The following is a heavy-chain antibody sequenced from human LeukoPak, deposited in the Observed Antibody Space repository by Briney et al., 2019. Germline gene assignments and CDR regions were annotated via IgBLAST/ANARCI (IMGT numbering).Heavy chain of an antibody. CDR1: GGSFSGYY. V-gene: IGHV4-34*01. CDR3: ERGGYDNSTSCYPGRVDY. J-gene: IGHJ4*02. Sequence: SETLSLTCAVQGGSFSGYYWSWIGQPPGKGREWIGEINHSGSTNYNPSLKSRVTISVDTSKNQFSLKLSSVTAAHTGVYYCERGGYDNSTSCYPGRVDYWGQGTLVTVSS. D-gene: IGHD2-2*01. CDR2: INHSGST.